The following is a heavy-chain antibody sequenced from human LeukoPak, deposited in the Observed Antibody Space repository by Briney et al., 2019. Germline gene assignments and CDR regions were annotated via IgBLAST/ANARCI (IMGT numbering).Heavy chain of an antibody. D-gene: IGHD2-21*02. V-gene: IGHV5-51*01. CDR3: ARVPLTYCGGDCSYNRFDP. Sequence: GESLKISCKGSGYSFTSYWIGWVRQMPGKGLEWMGIIYPGDSDTRYSPSFQGQVTISDDKSISTAYLQWSSLKASDTAMYYCARVPLTYCGGDCSYNRFDPWGQGTLVTVSS. CDR2: IYPGDSDT. CDR1: GYSFTSYW. J-gene: IGHJ5*02.